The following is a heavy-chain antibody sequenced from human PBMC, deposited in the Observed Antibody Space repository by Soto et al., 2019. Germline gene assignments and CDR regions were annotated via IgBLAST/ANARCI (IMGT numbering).Heavy chain of an antibody. CDR2: ISSSSSYI. CDR1: GFTFSSYS. V-gene: IGHV3-21*01. J-gene: IGHJ6*02. D-gene: IGHD6-19*01. Sequence: GGSLRLSCAAPGFTFSSYSMNWVRQAPGKGLEWVSSISSSSSYIYYGDSVKGRLTISRDNAKNSLYLQMNSLRAEDTAVYYSASSRRYSTRWSTPPYCCTSGMDVWDQGTTITFS. CDR3: ASSRRYSTRWSTPPYCCTSGMDV.